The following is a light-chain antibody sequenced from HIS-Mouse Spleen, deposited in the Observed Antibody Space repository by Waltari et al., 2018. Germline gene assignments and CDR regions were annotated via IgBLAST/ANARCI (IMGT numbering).Light chain of an antibody. Sequence: DIQLTQSPSFLSASVGDRVTITCRASQGISSYLAWYQQKPGKAPKLLIYAASTLQSGVPSGFSGSGSGTEFTLTISSLQPEDFATYYCQQLNSYPSYTFGQGTKLEIK. CDR2: AAS. CDR3: QQLNSYPSYT. CDR1: QGISSY. V-gene: IGKV1-9*01. J-gene: IGKJ2*01.